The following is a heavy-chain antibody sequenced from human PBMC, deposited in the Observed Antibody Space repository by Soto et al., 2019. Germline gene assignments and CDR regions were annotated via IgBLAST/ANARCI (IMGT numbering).Heavy chain of an antibody. J-gene: IGHJ4*02. V-gene: IGHV3-11*01. CDR1: GFTFSDYY. CDR3: ARENEQWVAADN. Sequence: GGSLRLSCAASGFTFSDYYMSWIRQAPGKGLEWVSYITSSGSTIYYADSVKGRFTISRDNAKNSLYLQMDSLRAEDTAVYYCARENEQWVAADNWGQGTLVTVSS. CDR2: ITSSGSTI. D-gene: IGHD6-19*01.